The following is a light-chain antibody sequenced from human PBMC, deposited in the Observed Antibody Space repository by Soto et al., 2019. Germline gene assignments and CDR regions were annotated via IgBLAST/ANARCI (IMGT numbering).Light chain of an antibody. CDR2: GAS. J-gene: IGKJ1*01. V-gene: IGKV3-20*01. CDR3: QQYNSYWT. Sequence: IVLTQSPGTLSLSPVERATLSCRASQSVSSSYLAWYQQKPGQAPRLLIYGASSRATGIPDRFSGSGSGTEFTLTISSLQPDDFATYYCQQYNSYWTFGQGTKVDIK. CDR1: QSVSSSY.